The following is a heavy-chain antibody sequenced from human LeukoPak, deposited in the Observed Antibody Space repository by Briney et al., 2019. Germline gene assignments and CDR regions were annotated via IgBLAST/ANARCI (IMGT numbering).Heavy chain of an antibody. CDR2: IYSGGST. V-gene: IGHV3-53*01. CDR3: ARRRARHYFDY. CDR1: GFIVGNSY. J-gene: IGHJ4*02. Sequence: GGSLRLSCAASGFIVGNSYMSWVRQAPGKGLEWVSVIYSGGSTYYADSVKGRFTISRDNSKNTLYLQMNSLRAEDTAVYYCARRRARHYFDYWGQGTLVTVSS.